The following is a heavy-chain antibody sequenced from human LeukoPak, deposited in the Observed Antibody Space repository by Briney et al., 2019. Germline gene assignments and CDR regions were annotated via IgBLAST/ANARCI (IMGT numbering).Heavy chain of an antibody. Sequence: GGSLRLSCAASGFTFSSYSMNWVRQAPGKGLEWVSSVSSSSSYTYYADSVKGRFTISRDNAKNSLYLQMNSLRAEDTSFYYCAGFGLESGYWGLGTLVTVSS. V-gene: IGHV3-21*01. CDR3: AGFGLESGY. CDR1: GFTFSSYS. J-gene: IGHJ4*02. D-gene: IGHD3/OR15-3a*01. CDR2: VSSSSSYT.